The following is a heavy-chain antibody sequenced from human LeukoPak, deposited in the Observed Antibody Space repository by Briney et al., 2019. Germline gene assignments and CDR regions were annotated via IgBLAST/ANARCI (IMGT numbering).Heavy chain of an antibody. V-gene: IGHV1-46*01. CDR3: ARGPLSWAGYSYGTYYGMDV. J-gene: IGHJ6*02. CDR2: INPSGGST. CDR1: GYTFTSYY. D-gene: IGHD5-18*01. Sequence: ASVKVSCKASGYTFTSYYMHWVRQAPGQGLEWMGIINPSGGSTGYAQKFQGRVTMTRDTSTSTVYMELSSLRSEDTAVYYCARGPLSWAGYSYGTYYGMDVWGQGTTVTVSS.